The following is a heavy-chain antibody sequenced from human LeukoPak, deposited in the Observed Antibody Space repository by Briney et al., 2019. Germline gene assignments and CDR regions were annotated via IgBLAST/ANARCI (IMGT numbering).Heavy chain of an antibody. Sequence: PSETLSLTCTVSGDSLGRSNTYWGWIRQTPGKGLEWLGTILHSGYTYNSPSLKSRVTMSVDSSKNQFSLSLSSVTAAGTAVYFCARHRGGGGYHYMDVWGKGTTVIVSS. CDR2: ILHSGYT. D-gene: IGHD2-21*01. V-gene: IGHV4-39*01. CDR1: GDSLGRSNTY. CDR3: ARHRGGGGYHYMDV. J-gene: IGHJ6*03.